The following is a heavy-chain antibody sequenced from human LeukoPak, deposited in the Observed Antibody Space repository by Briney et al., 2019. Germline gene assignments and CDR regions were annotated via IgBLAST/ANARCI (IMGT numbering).Heavy chain of an antibody. CDR2: IIPIFGTA. D-gene: IGHD3-22*01. CDR1: GGTFSSYA. J-gene: IGHJ4*02. Sequence: SVKVSCKASGGTFSSYAISWVRQAPGQGLEWMGGIIPIFGTANYAQKFQGRVTITADESTSTAYMELSSLRSGDTAVYYCARTDYYEGYFDYWGQGTLVTVSS. V-gene: IGHV1-69*13. CDR3: ARTDYYEGYFDY.